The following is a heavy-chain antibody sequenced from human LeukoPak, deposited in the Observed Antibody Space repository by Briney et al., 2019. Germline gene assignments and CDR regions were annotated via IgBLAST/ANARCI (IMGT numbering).Heavy chain of an antibody. Sequence: GGSLRLSCAASGCTFSSYSMNWVRQAPGKGLEWVSSISSSSSYIYHADSVKGRFTISRDNAKNSLYLQMNSLRAEDTAVYYCARVGSSWYNWFDPWGQGTLVTVSS. CDR2: ISSSSSYI. J-gene: IGHJ5*02. CDR1: GCTFSSYS. D-gene: IGHD6-13*01. V-gene: IGHV3-21*01. CDR3: ARVGSSWYNWFDP.